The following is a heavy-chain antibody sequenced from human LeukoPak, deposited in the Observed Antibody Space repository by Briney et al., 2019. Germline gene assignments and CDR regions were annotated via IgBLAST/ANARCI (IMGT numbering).Heavy chain of an antibody. Sequence: GGSLRLSCAASGFTFSTTGMTWVREAPGKGLEWVSTISFRSDTCFPDSLKGRFTLSRDNAKNPVFLQMSSLRAEDTAVYYCARDGSAWSRDYWGQGTLVTVSS. V-gene: IGHV3-21*01. CDR2: ISFRSDT. J-gene: IGHJ4*02. D-gene: IGHD3-10*01. CDR1: GFTFSTTG. CDR3: ARDGSAWSRDY.